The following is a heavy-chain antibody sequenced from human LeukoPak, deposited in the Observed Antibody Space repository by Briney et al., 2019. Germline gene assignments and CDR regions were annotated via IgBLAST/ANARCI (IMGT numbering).Heavy chain of an antibody. V-gene: IGHV1-2*06. D-gene: IGHD6-13*01. Sequence: GASVKVSCKASGYTFTSYDINWVRQATGQGLEWMGRINPNSGGTKYAQKFQGRVTMTRDTSISTAYMELSRLRSDDTAAYYCARGGRSSWYEAGDAFDIWGQGTMVTVSS. J-gene: IGHJ3*02. CDR1: GYTFTSYD. CDR2: INPNSGGT. CDR3: ARGGRSSWYEAGDAFDI.